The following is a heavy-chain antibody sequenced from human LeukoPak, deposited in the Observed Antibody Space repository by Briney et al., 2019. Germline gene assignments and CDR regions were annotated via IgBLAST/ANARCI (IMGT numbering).Heavy chain of an antibody. Sequence: GGSLRLSCAASGFTFSSYWMSWVRQAPGKGLEWVANIKQDGSEKYYVDSVKGRFTISRDNAKNSLYLQMNSLRAEETAVYYCARDWEERGANYYYYMDVWGKGTTVTVSS. CDR2: IKQDGSEK. CDR1: GFTFSSYW. J-gene: IGHJ6*03. V-gene: IGHV3-7*01. D-gene: IGHD1-26*01. CDR3: ARDWEERGANYYYYMDV.